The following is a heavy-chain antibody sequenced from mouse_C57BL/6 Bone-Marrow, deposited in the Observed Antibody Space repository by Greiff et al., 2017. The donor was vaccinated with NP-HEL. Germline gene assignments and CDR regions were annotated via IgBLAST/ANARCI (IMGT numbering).Heavy chain of an antibody. CDR3: TGIYYGSSYEGIAY. V-gene: IGHV1-5*01. Sequence: VQLQQSGTVLARPGASVKMSCKTSGYTFTSYWMHWVKKRPGQGLEWIGAIYPGNSDTSYNQKFKGKAKLTAVTSASTAYMELSSLTNEDSAVYYCTGIYYGSSYEGIAYWGQGTRVTVSA. CDR2: IYPGNSDT. D-gene: IGHD1-1*01. CDR1: GYTFTSYW. J-gene: IGHJ3*01.